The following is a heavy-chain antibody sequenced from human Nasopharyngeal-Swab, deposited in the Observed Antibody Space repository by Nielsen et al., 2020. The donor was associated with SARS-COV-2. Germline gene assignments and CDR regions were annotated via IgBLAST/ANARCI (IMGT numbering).Heavy chain of an antibody. CDR2: INPNSGGT. CDR3: ASTPNYYDSSGYYFDF. D-gene: IGHD3-22*01. J-gene: IGHJ4*02. CDR1: GYTFTGYY. Sequence: ASVKVSCRASGYTFTGYYMHWVRQAPGQGLEWMGWINPNSGGTNYAQKFQGWVTMTRDTSISTAYMELSSLRSEDTAVYYCASTPNYYDSSGYYFDFWGQGTLVTVSS. V-gene: IGHV1-2*04.